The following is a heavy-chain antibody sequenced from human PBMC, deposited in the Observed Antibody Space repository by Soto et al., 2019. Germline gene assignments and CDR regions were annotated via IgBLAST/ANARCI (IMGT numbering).Heavy chain of an antibody. V-gene: IGHV3-74*01. D-gene: IGHD3-16*01. CDR3: ARDLGGSHDY. J-gene: IGHJ4*02. CDR2: IKTDGSVT. CDR1: GFTFSTYW. Sequence: GGSLRLSCAASGFTFSTYWMHWVRQAPGKGLVWVSRIKTDGSVTTYADSVKGRFTISRDNAKSTLYLQMNTLRAEDTAVYYCARDLGGSHDYWGRGTLVTVSS.